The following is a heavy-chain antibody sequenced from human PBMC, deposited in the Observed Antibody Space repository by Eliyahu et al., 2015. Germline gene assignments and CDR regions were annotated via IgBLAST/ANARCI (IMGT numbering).Heavy chain of an antibody. V-gene: IGHV4-59*01. CDR2: IYYSGST. CDR1: GGSISYYY. CDR3: ARDGAPYGDYIRPFDS. Sequence: QVQLQESGPGLVKPSETLSLTCTVSGGSISYYYWSWVRQPPGKGLEWIGYIYYSGSTNYNPPLRSRVTISLDTSKNQFSLKLSSVTAADTAVYYCARDGAPYGDYIRPFDSWGQGTLVTVSS. D-gene: IGHD4-17*01. J-gene: IGHJ4*02.